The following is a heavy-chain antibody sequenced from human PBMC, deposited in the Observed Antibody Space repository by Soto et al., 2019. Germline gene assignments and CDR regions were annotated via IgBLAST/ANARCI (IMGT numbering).Heavy chain of an antibody. Sequence: QVQLVQSGAEVKKPGASVKVSCKASGYTFTSYGISWVRQAPGQGLEWMGWISGYNGNTKYAQKLQGRVTMTTDTPTSTAHMELRSLRSDDTAVYYCARVDRTTVTRKDYWGQGTLVTVSS. D-gene: IGHD4-17*01. CDR2: ISGYNGNT. V-gene: IGHV1-18*01. J-gene: IGHJ4*02. CDR1: GYTFTSYG. CDR3: ARVDRTTVTRKDY.